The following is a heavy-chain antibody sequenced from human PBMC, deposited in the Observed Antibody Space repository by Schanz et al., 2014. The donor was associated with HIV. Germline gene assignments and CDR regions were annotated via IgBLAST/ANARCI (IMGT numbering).Heavy chain of an antibody. CDR3: ARGVAAGVDY. CDR1: GYTFTSYA. Sequence: QVQLLQSGAEVKRPGDSVMVSCKASGYTFTSYAINWVRQAPGQGLGWVGWLSPDSENGGYGQNFQGRLTMTKDTSINTMFMYLSGLTSEDTAVYYCARGVAAGVDYWGQGTMVTVSS. V-gene: IGHV1-8*01. D-gene: IGHD6-13*01. CDR2: LSPDSENG. J-gene: IGHJ4*02.